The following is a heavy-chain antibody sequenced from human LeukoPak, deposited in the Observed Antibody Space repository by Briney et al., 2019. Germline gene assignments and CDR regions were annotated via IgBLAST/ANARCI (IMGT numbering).Heavy chain of an antibody. CDR2: IIPIFGTA. CDR3: ARDFVVVPAAGGDYYYGMDV. D-gene: IGHD2-2*01. CDR1: GGTFSSYA. Sequence: SVKVSRKASGGTFSSYAISWVRQAPGQGLEWMGGIIPIFGTANYAQKFQGRVTITADESTSTAYMELSSLRSEDTAVYYCARDFVVVPAAGGDYYYGMDVWGKGTTVTVSS. V-gene: IGHV1-69*13. J-gene: IGHJ6*04.